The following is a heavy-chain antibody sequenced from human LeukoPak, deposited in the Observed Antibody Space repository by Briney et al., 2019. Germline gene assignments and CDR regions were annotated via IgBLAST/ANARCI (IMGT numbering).Heavy chain of an antibody. CDR2: ISSTGYNS. CDR1: GFTFRSAA. D-gene: IGHD5-18*01. Sequence: GGSLRLSCAASGFTFRSAAMTWVRQGPEKGLQWVSLISSTGYNSYYADSVKGRFTVSRDNSKNIVYLQMNSLRAEDTALCYCAKDIQAANWGQGTLVTVSS. V-gene: IGHV3-23*01. J-gene: IGHJ1*01. CDR3: AKDIQAAN.